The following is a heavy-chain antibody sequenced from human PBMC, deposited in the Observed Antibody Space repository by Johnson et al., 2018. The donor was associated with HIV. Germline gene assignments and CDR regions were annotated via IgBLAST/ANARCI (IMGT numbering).Heavy chain of an antibody. D-gene: IGHD1-26*01. CDR3: ARDMVGATFDDAFDI. V-gene: IGHV3-30*02. J-gene: IGHJ3*02. Sequence: QVQVVESGGGLIQPGGSLRLSCAASGFTVSSNYMSWVRQAPGKGLEWVAFIRYDGSNKYYADSVKGRFTISRDNSKNTLYLQMNSLRAEDTAVYYCARDMVGATFDDAFDIWGQGTMVTVSS. CDR1: GFTVSSNY. CDR2: IRYDGSNK.